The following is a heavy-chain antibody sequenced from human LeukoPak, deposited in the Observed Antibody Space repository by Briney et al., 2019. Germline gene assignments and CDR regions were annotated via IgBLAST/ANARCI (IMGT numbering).Heavy chain of an antibody. CDR3: ERGVSRLRWNWFEP. CDR2: INHSGST. CDR1: VGSFSLYY. V-gene: IGHV4-34*01. D-gene: IGHD4-23*01. J-gene: IGHJ5*02. Sequence: SETLSLTCAVYVGSFSLYYWICIRQPPGKGLEWIGEINHSGSTNYNPSLKSRVTISVDTSKNQFSLKLRSVTAADTVVYYCERGVSRLRWNWFEPWGQGNLVTVSS.